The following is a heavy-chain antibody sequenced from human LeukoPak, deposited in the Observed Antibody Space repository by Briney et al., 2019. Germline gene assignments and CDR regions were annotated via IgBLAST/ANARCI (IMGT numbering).Heavy chain of an antibody. D-gene: IGHD6-6*01. V-gene: IGHV1-18*01. J-gene: IGHJ4*02. CDR3: ARDSSIAARPSDY. CDR1: GYTFTSYG. CDR2: IIAYNGNT. Sequence: ASVKVSCKASGYTFTSYGISWVRQAPGQGLEWMGWIIAYNGNTNYSQQLQVRVTMTTDTSTSTAYMELRSLSSDDTAVYYCARDSSIAARPSDYWGQGTLVTVSS.